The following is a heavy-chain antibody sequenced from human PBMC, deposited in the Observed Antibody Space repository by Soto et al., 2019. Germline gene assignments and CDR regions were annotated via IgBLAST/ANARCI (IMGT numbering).Heavy chain of an antibody. CDR3: ARGRPSHGMDV. CDR1: VFPFSSHS. Sequence: GALRLSCAASVFPFSSHSMNWVRQAPGKGLEWVSSISSSSSYIYYADSVKGRFTISRDNAKNSLYLQMNSLRAEDTAVYYCARGRPSHGMDVWGQGTTVTVSS. CDR2: ISSSSSYI. V-gene: IGHV3-21*01. J-gene: IGHJ6*02.